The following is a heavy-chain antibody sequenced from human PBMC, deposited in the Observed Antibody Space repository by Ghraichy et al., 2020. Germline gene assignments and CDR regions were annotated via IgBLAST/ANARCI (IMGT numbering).Heavy chain of an antibody. CDR2: ISGGST. D-gene: IGHD2-8*01. CDR3: NYKKYCTNYECSYYYYGMDV. CDR1: GFTVSSNE. Sequence: GGSLRLSCAASGFTVSSNEMNWVRQAPGKGLEWVSSISGGSTYYADSRKGRFTISRDSSKTTLHLQMNSLRAEDTAVYFHNYKKYCTNYECSYYYYGMDVWGQGTTVTVSS. J-gene: IGHJ6*02. V-gene: IGHV3-38-3*01.